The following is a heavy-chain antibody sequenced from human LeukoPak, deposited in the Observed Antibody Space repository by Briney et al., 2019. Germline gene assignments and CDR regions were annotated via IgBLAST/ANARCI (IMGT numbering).Heavy chain of an antibody. CDR2: INQDGSEK. Sequence: PGGSLRLSCAASEFTFSNYWMSWVRQAPGKGLEWVANINQDGSEKYYVDSVKGRFTISRDNAKNSLYLQMNSLRAEDTAVYYCVSFYETYWGRGTLVTVSS. D-gene: IGHD2/OR15-2a*01. CDR3: VSFYETY. CDR1: EFTFSNYW. V-gene: IGHV3-7*01. J-gene: IGHJ4*02.